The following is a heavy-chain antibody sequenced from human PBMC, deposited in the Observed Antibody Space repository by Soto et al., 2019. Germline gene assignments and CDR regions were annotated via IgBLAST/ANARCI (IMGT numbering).Heavy chain of an antibody. CDR1: GGSISSYY. J-gene: IGHJ6*03. Sequence: SETLSLTCTVSGGSISSYYWSWIRQPPGKGLEWIGYIYYSGSTNYNPSLKSRVTISVDTSKNQFSLKLSSVTAADTAVYYCARHDYSNDGEPRYYYYYYMDGRGKGTKVTVSS. CDR2: IYYSGST. D-gene: IGHD4-4*01. V-gene: IGHV4-59*08. CDR3: ARHDYSNDGEPRYYYYYYMDG.